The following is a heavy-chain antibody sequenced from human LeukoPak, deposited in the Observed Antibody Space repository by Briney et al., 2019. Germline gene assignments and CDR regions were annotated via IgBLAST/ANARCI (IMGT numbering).Heavy chain of an antibody. Sequence: QSGGSLRLSCAASGFTFSSYAMHWVRQAPGKGLEWVAVISYDGSNKYYADSVKGRFTISRDNSKNTLYLQMNSLRAEDTAVYYCARDPKIAAAGTDGRNFYYFDYWGQGTLVTVSS. D-gene: IGHD6-13*01. J-gene: IGHJ4*02. V-gene: IGHV3-30*01. CDR3: ARDPKIAAAGTDGRNFYYFDY. CDR1: GFTFSSYA. CDR2: ISYDGSNK.